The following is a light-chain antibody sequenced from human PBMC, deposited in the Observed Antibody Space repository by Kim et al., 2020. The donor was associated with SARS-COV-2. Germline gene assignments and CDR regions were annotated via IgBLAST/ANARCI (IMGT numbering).Light chain of an antibody. V-gene: IGKV1-5*01. Sequence: DIQMTQSPSTLSASVGDRVTITCRASQSISTWLAWYQQKPGKAPKLLIYDASSLESEVPSRFSGSGSGTEFTLTINSLQPDDLATYYCQQYQSDSRTFGQGTKVDIK. CDR1: QSISTW. J-gene: IGKJ1*01. CDR3: QQYQSDSRT. CDR2: DAS.